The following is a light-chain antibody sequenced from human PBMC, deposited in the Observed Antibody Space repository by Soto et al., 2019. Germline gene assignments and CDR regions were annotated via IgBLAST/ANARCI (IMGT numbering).Light chain of an antibody. CDR1: QSISSY. CDR3: QQYDNWPYT. CDR2: GAS. J-gene: IGKJ2*01. Sequence: MTQSPSSLSASVGDRVTITCRASQSISSYLNWYQQKPGQAPRLLIYGASTRATAIPARFSGSGSGTEFTLTISSLQSEDFAVYFCQQYDNWPYTFGLGTKLEIK. V-gene: IGKV3-15*01.